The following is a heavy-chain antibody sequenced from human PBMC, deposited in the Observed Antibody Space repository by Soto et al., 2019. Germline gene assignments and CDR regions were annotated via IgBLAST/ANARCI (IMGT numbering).Heavy chain of an antibody. Sequence: VASVKVSCKASGGCFSTLGINWVRQTPGQGLEWMGGIIPLFGKARYAETSQGRVTITADTSTGTAYMEVSSLRSDDTAVFYCATAHNSGWYFFDYWGPGTLVTVSS. V-gene: IGHV1-69*06. CDR2: IIPLFGKA. D-gene: IGHD6-19*01. CDR1: GGCFSTLG. CDR3: ATAHNSGWYFFDY. J-gene: IGHJ4*02.